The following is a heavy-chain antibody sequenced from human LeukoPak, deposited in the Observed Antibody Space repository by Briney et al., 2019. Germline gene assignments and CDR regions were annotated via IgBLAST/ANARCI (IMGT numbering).Heavy chain of an antibody. J-gene: IGHJ5*02. V-gene: IGHV4-38-2*02. CDR1: GYSISSGYY. Sequence: SETLSLTCIVSGYSISSGYYWGWIRQPPGKGLEWIGSIYHSGSTNYNPSLKGRVTISVDTSKNQFSLRLSSVTAADTAVYYCARAFWVRGVIIRNWFDPWAQGTLVTVSS. CDR3: ARAFWVRGVIIRNWFDP. D-gene: IGHD3-10*01. CDR2: IYHSGST.